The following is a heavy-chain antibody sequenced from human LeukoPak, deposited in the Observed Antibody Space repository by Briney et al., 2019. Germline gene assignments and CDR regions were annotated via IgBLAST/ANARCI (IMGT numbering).Heavy chain of an antibody. CDR3: ARLVARGRFYFDY. Sequence: PGGSLRLSCAASGFTFSSYPMHWVRQAPGKGLEWVSVIYSGGSTYYADSVKGRFTISRDNSKNTLYLQMNSLRAEDTAVYYCARLVARGRFYFDYWGQGTLVTVSS. V-gene: IGHV3-66*04. CDR1: GFTFSSYP. D-gene: IGHD5-12*01. CDR2: IYSGGST. J-gene: IGHJ4*02.